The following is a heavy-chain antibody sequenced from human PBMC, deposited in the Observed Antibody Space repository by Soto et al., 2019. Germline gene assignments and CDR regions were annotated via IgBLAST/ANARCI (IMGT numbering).Heavy chain of an antibody. J-gene: IGHJ5*02. Sequence: GASVKVSCKASGGTFSSYTISWVRQAPGQGLEWMGRIIPILGIANYAQKFQGRVTITADKSTSTAYMEVRSLRSDDTAVYYCARSSGTSYIWFDPWGQGTLVTVSS. CDR2: IIPILGIA. CDR3: ARSSGTSYIWFDP. V-gene: IGHV1-69*02. D-gene: IGHD1-26*01. CDR1: GGTFSSYT.